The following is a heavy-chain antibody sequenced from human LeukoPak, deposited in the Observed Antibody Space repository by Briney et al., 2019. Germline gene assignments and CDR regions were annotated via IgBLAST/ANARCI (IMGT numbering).Heavy chain of an antibody. CDR1: GGTFSSYA. CDR3: ARDLSVTYSRFDP. J-gene: IGHJ5*02. Sequence: ASVKVSCKASGGTFSSYAIIWVRQAPGQGLEWMGRIIPILGIANYAQKFQGRVTITADKSTSTAYMELSSLRSEDTAVYYCARDLSVTYSRFDPWGQGTLVTVSS. CDR2: IIPILGIA. D-gene: IGHD4-23*01. V-gene: IGHV1-69*04.